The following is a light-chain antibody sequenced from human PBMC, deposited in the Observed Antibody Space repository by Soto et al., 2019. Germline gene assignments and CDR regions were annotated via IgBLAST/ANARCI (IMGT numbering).Light chain of an antibody. CDR3: QQYGSSQLT. CDR1: QRISNYY. V-gene: IGKV3-20*01. CDR2: GAS. J-gene: IGKJ4*02. Sequence: EIVLTQSPDTLSLSSGERATLSCRASQRISNYYLAWYHQKPGQAPRLLIYGASSRATGVPDRFSGSGSGTDFTLTISRLEPEDFAVYYCQQYGSSQLTVGGGTKVEIK.